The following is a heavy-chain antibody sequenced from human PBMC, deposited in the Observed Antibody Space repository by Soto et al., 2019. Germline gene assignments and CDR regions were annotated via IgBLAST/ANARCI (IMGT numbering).Heavy chain of an antibody. J-gene: IGHJ3*02. D-gene: IGHD3-3*01. Sequence: QVQLVQSGAEVKKPGASVKVSCKASGYTFTSYYMHWVRQAPGQGLEWMGIVNTSGAGTSYPQKFQGRVTMTMDTSTSTVYMELSSLRSEDTAVYYCVRETDSWSGDQDAFEIWGQGTMVTVSS. CDR1: GYTFTSYY. CDR2: VNTSGAGT. V-gene: IGHV1-46*03. CDR3: VRETDSWSGDQDAFEI.